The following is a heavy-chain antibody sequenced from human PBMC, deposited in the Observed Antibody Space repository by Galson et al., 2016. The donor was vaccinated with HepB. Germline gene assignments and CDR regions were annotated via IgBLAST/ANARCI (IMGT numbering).Heavy chain of an antibody. CDR2: TYYRSKWYN. Sequence: AISGDSVSSNSAAWHWIRQSPSRGLEWLGRTYYRSKWYNDYTVSVKGRITINPDTSKNQFSLQLNSVTPEDTAVYYCARQYGTYFAYWGRGSLVTVSS. D-gene: IGHD4-17*01. CDR3: ARQYGTYFAY. J-gene: IGHJ4*02. CDR1: GDSVSSNSAA. V-gene: IGHV6-1*01.